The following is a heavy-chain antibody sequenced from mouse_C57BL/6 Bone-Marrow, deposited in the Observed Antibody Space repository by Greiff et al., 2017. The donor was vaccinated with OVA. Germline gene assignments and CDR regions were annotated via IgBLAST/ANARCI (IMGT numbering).Heavy chain of an antibody. CDR2: IYPRSGNT. J-gene: IGHJ1*03. V-gene: IGHV1-81*01. CDR1: GYTFTSYG. CDR3: ARSDGSSYDWYFDV. Sequence: QVQLQQSGAELARPGASVKLSCKASGYTFTSYGISWVKQRTGQGLEWIGEIYPRSGNTYYNEKFKGKGTLTADKSSSTAYMELRSLTSEDSAVYFCARSDGSSYDWYFDVWGTGTTVTVSS. D-gene: IGHD1-1*01.